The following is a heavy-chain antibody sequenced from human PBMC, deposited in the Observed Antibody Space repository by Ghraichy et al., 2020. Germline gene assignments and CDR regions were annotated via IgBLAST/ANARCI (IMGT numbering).Heavy chain of an antibody. V-gene: IGHV4-34*01. Sequence: SETLSLTCAVYGGSFSGYYWSWIRQPPGKGLEWIGEINHSGSTNYNPSLKSRVTISVDTSKNQFSLKLSSVTAADTAVYYCARGRGYDILTGYYSLYYYYGMDVWGQGTTVTVSS. D-gene: IGHD3-9*01. CDR2: INHSGST. CDR1: GGSFSGYY. J-gene: IGHJ6*02. CDR3: ARGRGYDILTGYYSLYYYYGMDV.